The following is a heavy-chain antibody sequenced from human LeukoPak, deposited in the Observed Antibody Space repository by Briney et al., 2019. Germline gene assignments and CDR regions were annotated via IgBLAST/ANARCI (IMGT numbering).Heavy chain of an antibody. CDR1: GGSISSSSYY. V-gene: IGHV4-39*07. J-gene: IGHJ3*02. CDR2: IYYSGST. Sequence: SETLSLTCTVSGGSISSSSYYWGWIRQPPGKGLEWIGSIYYSGSTYYNPSLKSRVTISVDTSKNQFSLKLSSVTAADTAVYYCARGTGYCSGGSCRRSGAFDIWGQGTMVTVSS. CDR3: ARGTGYCSGGSCRRSGAFDI. D-gene: IGHD2-15*01.